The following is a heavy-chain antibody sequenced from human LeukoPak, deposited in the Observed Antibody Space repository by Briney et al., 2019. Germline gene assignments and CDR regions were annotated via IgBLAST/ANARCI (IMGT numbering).Heavy chain of an antibody. J-gene: IGHJ4*02. Sequence: GGSLRLSCAASGFTFSSYSIYWVRQAPGKGLEWISYISSSSVIDYADSVKGRFTVSRDNAKNSLFLQMNSLRAEDTVVYYCARGAYSGRSSYFDYWGQGTLVTVSS. CDR3: ARGAYSGRSSYFDY. D-gene: IGHD3-10*01. V-gene: IGHV3-48*01. CDR1: GFTFSSYS. CDR2: ISSSSVI.